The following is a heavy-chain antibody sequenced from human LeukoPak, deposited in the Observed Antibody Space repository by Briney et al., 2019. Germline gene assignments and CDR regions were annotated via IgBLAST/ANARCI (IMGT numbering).Heavy chain of an antibody. D-gene: IGHD3-10*02. J-gene: IGHJ4*02. V-gene: IGHV3-21*01. CDR1: EFTFSSYS. CDR3: ARVSYVRGVTVYYFDH. CDR2: ISSSRSYI. Sequence: PGGSLRLSCAASEFTFSSYSMNWVRQAPGKGLEWVSSISSSRSYIYYADSAKGRFTISRDNAKNSLYLQMNSLRAEDTAIYYCARVSYVRGVTVYYFDHWGQGTLVTVSS.